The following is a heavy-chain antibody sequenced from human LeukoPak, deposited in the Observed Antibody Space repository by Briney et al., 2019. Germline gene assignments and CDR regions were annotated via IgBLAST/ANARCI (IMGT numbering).Heavy chain of an antibody. Sequence: GGSLRLSCAASGFTFDDYAMHWVRQAPGKGLEWVSGISWNSGSIGYADSVKGRFTISRDNAKNSLYLQMNSLRAEDTALYYCAKDIAGLWFGAFDYWGQGTLVTVSS. D-gene: IGHD3-10*01. CDR1: GFTFDDYA. CDR2: ISWNSGSI. V-gene: IGHV3-9*01. J-gene: IGHJ4*02. CDR3: AKDIAGLWFGAFDY.